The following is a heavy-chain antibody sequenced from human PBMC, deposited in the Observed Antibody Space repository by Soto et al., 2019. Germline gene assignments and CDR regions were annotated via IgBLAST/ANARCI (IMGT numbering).Heavy chain of an antibody. Sequence: GGSLRLSCAASGFTFSNYGMHWVRQTPGKGLEWVAVISYDGSHQFYTDSVKGRFTISRDNSKNTLYLQMNSLKTEDTAMYYCAKDPKCCTIGSHFLDNWFDPWGQGTLATVSS. CDR3: AKDPKCCTIGSHFLDNWFDP. CDR1: GFTFSNYG. J-gene: IGHJ5*02. CDR2: ISYDGSHQ. V-gene: IGHV3-30*18. D-gene: IGHD2-8*01.